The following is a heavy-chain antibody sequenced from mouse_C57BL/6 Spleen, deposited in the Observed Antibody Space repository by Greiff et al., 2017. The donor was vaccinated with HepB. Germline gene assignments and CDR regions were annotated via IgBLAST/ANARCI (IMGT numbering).Heavy chain of an antibody. CDR1: GFSLTSYG. V-gene: IGHV2-2*01. J-gene: IGHJ4*01. Sequence: QVQLKQSGPGLVQPSQSLSITCTVSGFSLTSYGVHWVRQSPGKGLEWLGVIWSGGSTDYNAAFISRLSISKDNSKSQVFFKMNSLHADDTAIYYCARNGAMDYWGQGTSVTVSS. CDR3: ARNGAMDY. CDR2: IWSGGST.